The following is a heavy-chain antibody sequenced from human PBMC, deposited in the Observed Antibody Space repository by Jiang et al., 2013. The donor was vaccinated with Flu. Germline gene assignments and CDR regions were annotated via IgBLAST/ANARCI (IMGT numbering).Heavy chain of an antibody. D-gene: IGHD3-10*01. Sequence: KPTQTLTLTCTLSGFSLTTSGVAVGWIRQPPGKALEWLALIYWDNYKYYSPSLQSRLTITKDTSENQVVLTMTTMDPVDTATYYCAHRRSSGSPWDWGDFDYWGQGILVTV. CDR2: IYWDNYK. CDR3: AHRRSSGSPWDWGDFDY. V-gene: IGHV2-5*02. J-gene: IGHJ4*02. CDR1: GFSLTTSGVA.